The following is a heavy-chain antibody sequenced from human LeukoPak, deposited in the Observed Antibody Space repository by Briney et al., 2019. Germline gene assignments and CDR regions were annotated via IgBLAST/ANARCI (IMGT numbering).Heavy chain of an antibody. J-gene: IGHJ4*02. D-gene: IGHD1-26*01. V-gene: IGHV4-34*01. CDR2: INHSGST. CDR1: GGSFSGYF. Sequence: SETLSLTCAVYGGSFSGYFCSWVRQPPGKGLEWNGEINHSGSTNYNPSLKSRVTISLDTSKNQFCLKLSSVTAADTAIYYCARARSAKWGFDYWGQGILVTVSS. CDR3: ARARSAKWGFDY.